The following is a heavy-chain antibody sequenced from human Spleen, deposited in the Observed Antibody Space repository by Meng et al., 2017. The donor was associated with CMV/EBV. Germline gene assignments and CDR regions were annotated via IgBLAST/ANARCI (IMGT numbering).Heavy chain of an antibody. CDR2: IYHSGST. J-gene: IGHJ4*02. D-gene: IGHD1-26*01. V-gene: IGHV4-38-2*02. CDR1: GYSISSGYY. CDR3: ARAGGATSNFDY. Sequence: SETLSLTCTVSGYSISSGYYWGWIRQPPGKGLEWIGSIYHSGSTYYNPSLKSRVTISLDTSKSHFSLKLTSVTAADTAVYYCARAGGATSNFDYWGQGTLVTVSS.